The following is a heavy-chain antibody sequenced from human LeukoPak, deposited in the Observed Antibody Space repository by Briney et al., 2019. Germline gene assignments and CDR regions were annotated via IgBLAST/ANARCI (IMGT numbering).Heavy chain of an antibody. Sequence: GGSLRLSCAASGFTFSSYAMHWVRQAPGKGLEWVAVISYDGSNKYYADSVKGRFTISRDNSKNTLYLQMNSLRAEDTAVYYCAKGRPPYNWFDPWGQGTLVTVSS. J-gene: IGHJ5*02. CDR3: AKGRPPYNWFDP. V-gene: IGHV3-30-3*01. CDR1: GFTFSSYA. CDR2: ISYDGSNK.